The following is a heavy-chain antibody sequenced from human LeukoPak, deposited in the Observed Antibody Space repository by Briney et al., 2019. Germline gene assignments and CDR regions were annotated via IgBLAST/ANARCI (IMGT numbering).Heavy chain of an antibody. D-gene: IGHD1-7*01. J-gene: IGHJ4*02. CDR3: ARAGTTCGGWCVDY. CDR2: FDPEDGET. V-gene: IGHV1-24*01. CDR1: GYTLTELS. Sequence: ASVKVSCKVSGYTLTELSMHWVRQAPGKGLEWMGGFDPEDGETIYAQKFQGRVTMTEDTSTDTAYMELSSLRSEDTAVYYCARAGTTCGGWCVDYWGQGTLVIVSS.